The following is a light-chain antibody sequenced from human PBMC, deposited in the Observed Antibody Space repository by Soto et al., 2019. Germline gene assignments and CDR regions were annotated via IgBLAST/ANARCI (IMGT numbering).Light chain of an antibody. CDR2: DVS. CDR1: SSDVGGYNY. Sequence: VLTQPASVSGSPGQSITISCTGTSSDVGGYNYVSWYQQHPGKAPKLMIYDVSNRPSGVSNRFSGSKSGNTASLTISGLQAEDEADYYCSSYTSSSTYVFGTGTKVTVL. J-gene: IGLJ1*01. CDR3: SSYTSSSTYV. V-gene: IGLV2-14*01.